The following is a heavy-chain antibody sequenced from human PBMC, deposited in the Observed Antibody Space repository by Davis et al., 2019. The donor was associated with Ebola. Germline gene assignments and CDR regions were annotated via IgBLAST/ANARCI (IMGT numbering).Heavy chain of an antibody. CDR2: ISGYDGNT. V-gene: IGHV1-18*01. Sequence: AASVKVSCKASGYTFPSFAITWVREAPGQGLEWMGWISGYDGNTNYAQKVQGRVTMTTDTSTSTAYLELRSLRSDDTAVYYCARDFAFPGIEAGGESYYYGLDVWGQGTTVTVSS. J-gene: IGHJ6*02. D-gene: IGHD6-13*01. CDR1: GYTFPSFA. CDR3: ARDFAFPGIEAGGESYYYGLDV.